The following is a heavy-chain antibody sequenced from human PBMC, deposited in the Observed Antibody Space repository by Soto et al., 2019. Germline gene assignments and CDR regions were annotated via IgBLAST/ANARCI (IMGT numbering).Heavy chain of an antibody. CDR1: CYTFTSYG. CDR2: ISAYNGNT. V-gene: IGHV1-18*01. Sequence: QVQLVQSGAEVKKPGASVKVSCKASCYTFTSYGISWVRQAPGQGLEWMGWISAYNGNTNYAQKLQVRVTMTTDTSTSTAYMELRSLRSDDTAVYYCAREFRVEATSVFYYGMDVWGQGTTVTVSS. CDR3: AREFRVEATSVFYYGMDV. D-gene: IGHD3-10*01. J-gene: IGHJ6*02.